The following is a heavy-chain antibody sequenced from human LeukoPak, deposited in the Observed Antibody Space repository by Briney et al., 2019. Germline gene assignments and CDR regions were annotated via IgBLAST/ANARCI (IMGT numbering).Heavy chain of an antibody. D-gene: IGHD3-9*01. CDR2: IYHSGST. Sequence: SETLSLTCTASGGSISSYYWSWIRQPPGKGLEWIGYIYHSGSTNYNPSLKSRVTISVDTSKNQFSLKLSSVTAADTAVYYCARGGRVLTGYKNWFDPWGQGTLVTVSS. J-gene: IGHJ5*02. CDR3: ARGGRVLTGYKNWFDP. V-gene: IGHV4-59*01. CDR1: GGSISSYY.